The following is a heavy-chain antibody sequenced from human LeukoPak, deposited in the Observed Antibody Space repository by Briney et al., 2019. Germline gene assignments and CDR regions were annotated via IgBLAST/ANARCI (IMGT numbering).Heavy chain of an antibody. J-gene: IGHJ4*02. CDR1: GVTFTSHW. CDR2: MNLDGSEK. CDR3: ARDATYCTNGVCYTRFDY. V-gene: IGHV3-7*01. D-gene: IGHD2-8*01. Sequence: GRSLRLSCAASGVTFTSHWMSWVRQAPGKGREWVARMNLDGSEKYYVDSVKVPFTIYRDNDKTSLYLEMISLGAEDTAVYYCARDATYCTNGVCYTRFDYWRQGTPVTVSS.